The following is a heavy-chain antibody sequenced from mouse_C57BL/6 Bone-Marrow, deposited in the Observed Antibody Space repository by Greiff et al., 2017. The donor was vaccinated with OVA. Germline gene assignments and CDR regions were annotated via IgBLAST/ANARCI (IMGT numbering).Heavy chain of an antibody. D-gene: IGHD1-1*01. CDR2: ISNLAYSI. CDR1: GFTFSDYG. J-gene: IGHJ1*03. Sequence: EVKLEESGGGLVQPGGSLKLSCAASGFTFSDYGMAWVRQAPRKGPEWVAFISNLAYSIYYADTVTGRFTISRENAKNTLYLEMSSLRSEDTAMYYCARRGFGGPTTVVAHWYFDVWGTGTTVTVSS. V-gene: IGHV5-15*04. CDR3: ARRGFGGPTTVVAHWYFDV.